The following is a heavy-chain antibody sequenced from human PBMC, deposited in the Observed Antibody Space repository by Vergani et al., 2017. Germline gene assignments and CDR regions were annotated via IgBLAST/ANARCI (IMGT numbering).Heavy chain of an antibody. CDR2: ISSSGSTI. Sequence: QVQLVESGGGLVKPGGSLRLSCAASGFTFSDYYMSWIRQAPGKGLEWVSYISSSGSTIYYADSVKGRFTISRDNAKNSLYLQMNSLRAEDTAVYYCAKDSRFALAATIYGWFDPWGQGTLVTVSS. CDR1: GFTFSDYY. V-gene: IGHV3-11*01. CDR3: AKDSRFALAATIYGWFDP. J-gene: IGHJ5*02. D-gene: IGHD2-15*01.